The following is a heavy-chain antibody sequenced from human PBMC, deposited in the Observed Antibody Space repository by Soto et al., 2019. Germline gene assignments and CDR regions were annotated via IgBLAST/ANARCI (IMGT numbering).Heavy chain of an antibody. CDR2: IYYSGST. CDR3: ARFYGLDAFDI. CDR1: GGSINSYY. D-gene: IGHD3-16*01. V-gene: IGHV4-59*08. J-gene: IGHJ3*02. Sequence: SETLSLTCTVSGGSINSYYWSWIRQPPGKGLEWIGYIYYSGSTNYNPSLKSRVTISVDTSKNQFSLKLSSVTAADTAVYYCARFYGLDAFDIWGRGTMVTVSS.